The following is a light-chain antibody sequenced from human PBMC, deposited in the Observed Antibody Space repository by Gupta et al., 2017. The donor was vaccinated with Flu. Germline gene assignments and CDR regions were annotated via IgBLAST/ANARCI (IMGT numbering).Light chain of an antibody. V-gene: IGKV1-39*01. J-gene: IGKJ4*01. CDR1: QSISTY. CDR2: AAT. CDR3: QQAFSTPLT. Sequence: GDRVTITCRASQSISTYLNWYHQKSGKAPKLLIYAATSLQSGVPSRFSGSGSGTDFTLTISNLQPEDFATYYCQQAFSTPLTFGGGTKVEI.